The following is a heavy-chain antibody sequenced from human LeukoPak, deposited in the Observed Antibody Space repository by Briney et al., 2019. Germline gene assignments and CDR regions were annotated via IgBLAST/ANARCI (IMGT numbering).Heavy chain of an antibody. V-gene: IGHV3-23*03. D-gene: IGHD4/OR15-4a*01. CDR3: ARALNRHIGAFEY. CDR1: GFTFSNYA. J-gene: IGHJ4*02. CDR2: IYADFGNT. Sequence: PGGSLRLSCAASGFTFSNYAMSWVRLAPGKGLEWVSVIYADFGNTDYADSVKGRFTISRDNSKNTLYLQMNSLRVDDTATYYCARALNRHIGAFEYWGQGALVTVSS.